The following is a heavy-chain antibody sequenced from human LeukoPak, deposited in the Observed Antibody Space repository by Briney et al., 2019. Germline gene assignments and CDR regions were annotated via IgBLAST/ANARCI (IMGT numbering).Heavy chain of an antibody. CDR1: GDSISNYY. V-gene: IGHV4-4*07. Sequence: SETLSLTCSVSGDSISNYYWNWIRQPAGKGLEWIGRIFTSEDTNYNSSLNSRVTMSVDTSKNQISLQLKSVTAADTALYYCARERSGGAAFDIWGQGTMVTVSS. CDR3: ARERSGGAAFDI. J-gene: IGHJ3*02. D-gene: IGHD3-3*01. CDR2: IFTSEDT.